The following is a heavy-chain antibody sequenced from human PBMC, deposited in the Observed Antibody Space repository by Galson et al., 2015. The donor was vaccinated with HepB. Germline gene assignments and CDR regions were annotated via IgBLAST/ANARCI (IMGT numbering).Heavy chain of an antibody. D-gene: IGHD3-10*01. CDR3: AREIRAMVRGVEGCYGLDV. Sequence: SLRLSCAASGFTFSRYAMHWVRQAPGKGLEWVAIISSDGNNDYYAGSVQGRITISRDNSKNTVNLQMNRLRPEDTALYYCAREIRAMVRGVEGCYGLDVWGQGTTVTVSS. CDR2: ISSDGNND. J-gene: IGHJ6*02. CDR1: GFTFSRYA. V-gene: IGHV3-30-3*01.